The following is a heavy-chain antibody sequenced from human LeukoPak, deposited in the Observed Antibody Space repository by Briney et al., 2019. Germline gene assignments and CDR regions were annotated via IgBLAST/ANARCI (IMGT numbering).Heavy chain of an antibody. Sequence: LXLSXXASGFTXSSYAMSWVRQAPGKGLEWVSTISETGGSTYYADSVKGRFIISRDNSKNTLYLQMNSLRADDTAIYYCAKGKVNHLGGLDYWGQGTLVTVSS. D-gene: IGHD1-14*01. V-gene: IGHV3-23*01. CDR3: AKGKVNHLGGLDY. CDR2: ISETGGST. CDR1: GFTXSSYA. J-gene: IGHJ4*02.